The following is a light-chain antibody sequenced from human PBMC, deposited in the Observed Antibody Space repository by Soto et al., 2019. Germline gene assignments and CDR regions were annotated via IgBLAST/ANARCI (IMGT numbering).Light chain of an antibody. CDR3: CPYADSTYVV. V-gene: IGLV2-23*02. Sequence: QSALTQPASVSGSPGQSITISCTGTSSDVGSYNLVSWYQQQPGKAPKFIIYEVIKRPLGVSNRFYGSKSGNTASLTISGLQDEAEAASSCCPYADSTYVVFGGGTKLTVL. CDR1: SSDVGSYNL. J-gene: IGLJ2*01. CDR2: EVI.